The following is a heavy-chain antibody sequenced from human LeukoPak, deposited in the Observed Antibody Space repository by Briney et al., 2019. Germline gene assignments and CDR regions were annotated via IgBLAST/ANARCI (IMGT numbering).Heavy chain of an antibody. Sequence: QPGGSLRLSCAASGFTFSSYGMHWVRQAPGKGLEWVAVISYDGSNKYYADSVKGRFTISRDNSKNTLYLQMNSLRAEDTAVYYCAKVYGSGSQGYFDYWGQGTLVTVSS. CDR3: AKVYGSGSQGYFDY. V-gene: IGHV3-30*18. J-gene: IGHJ4*02. CDR2: ISYDGSNK. D-gene: IGHD6-19*01. CDR1: GFTFSSYG.